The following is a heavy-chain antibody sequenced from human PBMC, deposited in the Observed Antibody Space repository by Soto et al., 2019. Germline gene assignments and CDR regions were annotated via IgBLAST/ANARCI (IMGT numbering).Heavy chain of an antibody. CDR1: GGSISSSSYY. Sequence: SETLSLTCTVSGGSISSSSYYWGWIRQPPGKGLERIGSIYYSGSTYYNPSLKSRFTISVDTSKNQFSLKLSSVTAADTAVYYCAMSGYSSSWYYFDYWGQGTLVTVSS. CDR3: AMSGYSSSWYYFDY. J-gene: IGHJ4*02. CDR2: IYYSGST. V-gene: IGHV4-39*01. D-gene: IGHD6-13*01.